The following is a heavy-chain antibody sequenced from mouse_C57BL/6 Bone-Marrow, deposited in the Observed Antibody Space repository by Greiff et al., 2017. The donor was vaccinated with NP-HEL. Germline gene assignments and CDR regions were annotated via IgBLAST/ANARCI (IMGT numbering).Heavy chain of an antibody. J-gene: IGHJ2*01. Sequence: QVQLQQPGAELVKPGASVKLSCKASGYTFTSYWMHWVKQRPGQGLEWIGMIHPNSGSTNYNAKFTSQATLTVDKSSSTAYMQLSSLTSEGSAVYYCARRAGDYFDYWGQGTTLTVSS. CDR1: GYTFTSYW. D-gene: IGHD3-3*01. CDR3: ARRAGDYFDY. CDR2: IHPNSGST. V-gene: IGHV1-64*01.